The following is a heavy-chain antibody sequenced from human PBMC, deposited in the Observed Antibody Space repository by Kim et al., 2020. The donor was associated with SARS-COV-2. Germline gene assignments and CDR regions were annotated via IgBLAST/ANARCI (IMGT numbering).Heavy chain of an antibody. V-gene: IGHV3-53*04. J-gene: IGHJ4*02. CDR3: ARSFGDYYFDY. CDR2: ST. D-gene: IGHD3-10*01. Sequence: STLYADYVKGRFTISRHNSKNTLYLQMNSLRAEDTAVYYCARSFGDYYFDYWGQGTLVTVSS.